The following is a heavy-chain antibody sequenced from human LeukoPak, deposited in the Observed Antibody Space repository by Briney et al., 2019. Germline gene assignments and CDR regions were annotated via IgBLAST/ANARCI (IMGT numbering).Heavy chain of an antibody. CDR3: ARGLYGPGYGGRDYYYYYYGMDV. CDR1: GYTFTGYY. D-gene: IGHD3-3*01. Sequence: ASVKVSCKTSGYTFTGYYMHWVRQAPGQGLEWMGWINPTSGGTNYAQKFQGRVTMTRDTSISTAYMELSRLRSDDTAVYYCARGLYGPGYGGRDYYYYYYGMDVWGQGTTVTVSS. J-gene: IGHJ6*02. CDR2: INPTSGGT. V-gene: IGHV1-2*02.